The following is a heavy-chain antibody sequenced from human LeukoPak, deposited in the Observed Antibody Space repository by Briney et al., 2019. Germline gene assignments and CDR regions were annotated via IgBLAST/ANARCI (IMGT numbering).Heavy chain of an antibody. CDR2: IYPSDSDT. Sequence: GESLKISCQGSEYSFATYWIAWLRQMPGKGLEWMGIIYPSDSDTRYSPSFQGQVTISADKSIKTAYLQWSSLKASDTAMYYCARPLQGIVGATGFDYWGQGTVVTVSS. V-gene: IGHV5-51*01. CDR1: EYSFATYW. D-gene: IGHD1-26*01. J-gene: IGHJ4*02. CDR3: ARPLQGIVGATGFDY.